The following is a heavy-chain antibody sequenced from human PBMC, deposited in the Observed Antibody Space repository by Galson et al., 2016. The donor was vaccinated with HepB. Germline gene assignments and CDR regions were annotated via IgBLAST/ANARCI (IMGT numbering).Heavy chain of an antibody. CDR3: ARGRGSGWFGVLNY. V-gene: IGHV1-69*04. D-gene: IGHD6-19*01. CDR1: GGTFSNYA. Sequence: SVKVSCKASGGTFSNYAISWVRQAPGQGLEWVGRIIPILDIANYAQRFQGRVTITADKSTSTAYMELSSLRSEDTAVYYCARGRGSGWFGVLNYWGQGTLITVSS. J-gene: IGHJ4*02. CDR2: IIPILDIA.